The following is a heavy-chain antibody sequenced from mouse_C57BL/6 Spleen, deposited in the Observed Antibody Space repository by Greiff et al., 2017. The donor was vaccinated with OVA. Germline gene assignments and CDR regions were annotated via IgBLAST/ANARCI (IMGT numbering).Heavy chain of an antibody. J-gene: IGHJ1*03. CDR2: IDPSDSYT. Sequence: QVQLQQPGAELVKPGASVKLSCKASGYTFTSYWMPWVKQRPGQGLEWIGEIDPSDSYTNYHQKFKGKATLTVDTSSSTAYMQLSSLTSEDSAVYDCARRGYGTRGYFDVWGTGTTVTVSA. CDR3: ARRGYGTRGYFDV. V-gene: IGHV1-50*01. D-gene: IGHD1-1*01. CDR1: GYTFTSYW.